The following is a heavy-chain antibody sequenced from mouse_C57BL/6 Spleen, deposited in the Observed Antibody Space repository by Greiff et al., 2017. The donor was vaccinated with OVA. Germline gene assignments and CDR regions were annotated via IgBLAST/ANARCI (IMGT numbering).Heavy chain of an antibody. CDR3: ARSGGITTGPKYFDV. V-gene: IGHV1-82*01. Sequence: VQLQESGPELVQPGASVKISCKASGYAFSSSWMNWVKQRPGKGLEWIGRIYPGDGDTNYNGKFKGKATLTADKSSSTAYLQLSSLTSEDSAVYFCARSGGITTGPKYFDVWGTGTTVTVSS. J-gene: IGHJ1*03. CDR2: IYPGDGDT. D-gene: IGHD1-1*01. CDR1: GYAFSSSW.